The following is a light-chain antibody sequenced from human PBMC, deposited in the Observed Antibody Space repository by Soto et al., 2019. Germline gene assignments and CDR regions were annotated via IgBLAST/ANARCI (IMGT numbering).Light chain of an antibody. CDR2: GAY. J-gene: IGKJ2*01. V-gene: IGKV3-20*01. CDR3: QQYGGSPQYT. CDR1: QSVISGY. Sequence: EIVLTQSPGTLSLSPGERATLSCRASQSVISGYLNWYQQKLGQAPRLLIYGAYNRATGIPDRCSGSGSGTDFTLTISRLEPEDFAVYYCQQYGGSPQYTFGQGTKLEIK.